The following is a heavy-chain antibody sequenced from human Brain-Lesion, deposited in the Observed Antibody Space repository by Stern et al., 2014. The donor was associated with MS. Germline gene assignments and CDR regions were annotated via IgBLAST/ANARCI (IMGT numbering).Heavy chain of an antibody. D-gene: IGHD6-6*01. J-gene: IGHJ4*02. Sequence: EVHLVESGAEVKKPGESLKISCKGSGYRFTSNWIGWVRQMPGKGLEWMGIIWPGDSHTRYSPSFQGQVPISADKSISTAYLQWSSLQASDTAMYYCARRGDSSSSGFDYWGQGTLVIVSS. CDR3: ARRGDSSSSGFDY. V-gene: IGHV5-51*01. CDR2: IWPGDSHT. CDR1: GYRFTSNW.